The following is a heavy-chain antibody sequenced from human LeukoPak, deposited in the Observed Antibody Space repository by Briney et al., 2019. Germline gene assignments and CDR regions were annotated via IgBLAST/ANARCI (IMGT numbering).Heavy chain of an antibody. D-gene: IGHD3-22*01. CDR2: IYYSGST. J-gene: IGHJ6*03. Sequence: SETQSLTCTVSGGSISSYYWSWIRQPPGKGLEWIGYIYYSGSTNYNPSLKSRVTISVDTSKNQFSLKLSSVTAADTAVYYCARERSSGYSYYYYMDVWGKGTTVTVSS. CDR1: GGSISSYY. CDR3: ARERSSGYSYYYYMDV. V-gene: IGHV4-59*01.